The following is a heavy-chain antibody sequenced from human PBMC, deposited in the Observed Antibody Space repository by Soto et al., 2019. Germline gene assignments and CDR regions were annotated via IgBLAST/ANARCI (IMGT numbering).Heavy chain of an antibody. CDR3: ASPKIAFYNWFDP. J-gene: IGHJ5*02. Sequence: PSETLSLTCTVSGGSISSSSYYWGWLRQPPGKGLEWIGSIYYSGTTYYTPSLKSRVTISVDTSKNQFSLKLSSVTAADTAVYYCASPKIAFYNWFDPWGQGTLVTVSS. V-gene: IGHV4-39*01. D-gene: IGHD3-3*02. CDR2: IYYSGTT. CDR1: GGSISSSSYY.